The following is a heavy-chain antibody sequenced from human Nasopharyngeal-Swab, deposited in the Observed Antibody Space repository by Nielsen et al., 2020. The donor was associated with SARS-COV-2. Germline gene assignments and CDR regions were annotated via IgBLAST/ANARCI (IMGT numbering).Heavy chain of an antibody. J-gene: IGHJ6*03. Sequence: WVRQAPGQGLEWMGWINAGNGNTKYSQKFQGRVTTTRDTSASTAYMELSSLRSEDTAVYYCARDPTVTTDYYYYYYMDVWGKGTTVTVSS. CDR2: INAGNGNT. V-gene: IGHV1-3*01. CDR3: ARDPTVTTDYYYYYYMDV. D-gene: IGHD4-17*01.